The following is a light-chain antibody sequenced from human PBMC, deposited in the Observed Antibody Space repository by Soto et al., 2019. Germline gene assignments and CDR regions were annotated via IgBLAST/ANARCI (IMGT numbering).Light chain of an antibody. J-gene: IGLJ2*01. CDR1: SGHSSYA. Sequence: QSVLTQSPSASASLGASVKLTCTLSSGHSSYAIAWHQQQPEKGPRYLMKLNIDGSHSKGDGIPDRFSGSSSGAERYLTIASLQSEDEADYYCQTWGTVGVFGGGTKLTVL. CDR3: QTWGTVGV. CDR2: LNIDGSH. V-gene: IGLV4-69*01.